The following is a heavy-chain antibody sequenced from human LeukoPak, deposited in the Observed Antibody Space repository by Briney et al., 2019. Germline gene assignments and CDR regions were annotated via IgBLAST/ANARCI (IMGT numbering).Heavy chain of an antibody. J-gene: IGHJ4*02. Sequence: PGGSLRLSCAASGFTFSSHAMHWVRQAPGKGLEWVAVISYDGSNECSADSVKGRFTISRDNSKNTLYLQMNSLRTEDTAVYYCARDISGSYSVDYWGQGTLVTVSS. D-gene: IGHD1-26*01. CDR3: ARDISGSYSVDY. CDR2: ISYDGSNE. CDR1: GFTFSSHA. V-gene: IGHV3-30-3*01.